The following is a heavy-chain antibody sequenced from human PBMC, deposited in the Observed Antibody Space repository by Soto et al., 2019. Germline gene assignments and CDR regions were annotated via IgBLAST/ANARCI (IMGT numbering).Heavy chain of an antibody. Sequence: QITLNESGPTQVKPRQTLTLTCTFSGFSLTTSGVCVGWIRQSPGKAPEWLALIYWDDDKRYSPSLKSRLTITTDTSKNQVVLTMADLDPADTATYYCAHRVLRTVFGLVTTTAIYFDFWGQGTPVAVSS. V-gene: IGHV2-5*02. CDR1: GFSLTTSGVC. CDR2: IYWDDDK. CDR3: AHRVLRTVFGLVTTTAIYFDF. D-gene: IGHD3-3*01. J-gene: IGHJ4*02.